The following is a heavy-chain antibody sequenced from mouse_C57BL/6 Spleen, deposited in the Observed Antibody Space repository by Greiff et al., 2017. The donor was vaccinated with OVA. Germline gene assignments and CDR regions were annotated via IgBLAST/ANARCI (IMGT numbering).Heavy chain of an antibody. CDR2: IYPGDGDT. CDR3: AREALLRGGDFGY. V-gene: IGHV1-82*01. D-gene: IGHD1-1*01. CDR1: GYAFSSSW. Sequence: LQESGPELVKPGASVKISCKASGYAFSSSWMNWVKQRPGKGLEWIGRIYPGDGDTNYTGKFKGKATLTADKYSSTAAMKLSSLTSEASAVYYCAREALLRGGDFGYWGQGTTLTVSS. J-gene: IGHJ2*01.